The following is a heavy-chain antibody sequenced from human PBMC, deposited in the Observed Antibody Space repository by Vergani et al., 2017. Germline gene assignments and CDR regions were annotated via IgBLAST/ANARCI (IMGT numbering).Heavy chain of an antibody. CDR1: GYKFSDHY. CDR3: AKDPGISATRHYYAMDV. Sequence: LEESGGGSVKPGGSLRLSCAASGYKFSDHYMSWIRQAPGKGLEWVSHISPGASTVSYTDSVTGRFTVSRDNDNNSLTLDMTTRRVEDTAVYYCAKDPGISATRHYYAMDVWCQGTTVTVSS. CDR2: ISPGASTV. J-gene: IGHJ6*02. D-gene: IGHD1-20*01. V-gene: IGHV3-11*04.